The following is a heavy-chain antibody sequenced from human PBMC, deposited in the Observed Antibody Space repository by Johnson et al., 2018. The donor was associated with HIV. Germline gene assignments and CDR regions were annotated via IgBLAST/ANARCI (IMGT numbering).Heavy chain of an antibody. CDR2: ISYDGSNN. J-gene: IGHJ3*01. D-gene: IGHD4-17*01. CDR3: TKDHDYGDAFDL. V-gene: IGHV3-30*04. CDR1: GFTFSSYA. Sequence: QVQLVESGGGVVQPGRSLRLSCAASGFTFSSYAMHCVRQAPGKGLEWVAIISYDGSNNFYTDSVKGRFTISRDNSKNALYLQMSSRRTEDTAVYYCTKDHDYGDAFDLWGQGSMVTVSS.